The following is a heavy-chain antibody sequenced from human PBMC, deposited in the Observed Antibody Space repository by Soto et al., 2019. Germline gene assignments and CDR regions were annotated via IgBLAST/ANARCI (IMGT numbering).Heavy chain of an antibody. J-gene: IGHJ4*02. CDR2: IYWDDSK. D-gene: IGHD3-9*01. Sequence: QITLKESGPTLVRPTQTLTLTCAFSGFSLSTSGVGVCWIRQPPGKALEWLAVIYWDDSKHYSPSLRSRLTNTKDTSKNQVVLTMTNMDPMDTGTYYCAHKGPEDWPLDYWGQGTLVTVSS. CDR1: GFSLSTSGVG. CDR3: AHKGPEDWPLDY. V-gene: IGHV2-5*02.